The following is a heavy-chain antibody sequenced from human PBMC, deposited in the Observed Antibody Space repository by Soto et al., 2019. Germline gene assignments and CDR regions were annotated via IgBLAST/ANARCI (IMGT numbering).Heavy chain of an antibody. CDR3: ARQSSSSGYSSGWYEDNWFDP. Sequence: PSETLSLTCTVSGGSISSSSYYWGWIRHPPGKGLEWIGSIYYSGSTYYNPSLKSRVTISVDTSKNQFSLKLSSVTAADTAVYYCARQSSSSGYSSGWYEDNWFDPWGQGTLVTVSS. CDR1: GGSISSSSYY. D-gene: IGHD6-19*01. CDR2: IYYSGST. J-gene: IGHJ5*02. V-gene: IGHV4-39*01.